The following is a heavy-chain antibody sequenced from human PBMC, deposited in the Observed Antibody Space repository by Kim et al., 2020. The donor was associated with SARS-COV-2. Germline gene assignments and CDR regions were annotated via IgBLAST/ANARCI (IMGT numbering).Heavy chain of an antibody. D-gene: IGHD6-6*01. J-gene: IGHJ6*02. CDR1: GYTFTSYG. V-gene: IGHV1-18*01. CDR2: ISAYNGNT. CDR3: ARDVIAARRGVLSRVYYYGMDV. Sequence: ASVKVSCKASGYTFTSYGISWVRQAPGQGLEWMGWISAYNGNTNYAQKLQGRVTMTTDTSTSTAYMELRSLRSDDTAVYYCARDVIAARRGVLSRVYYYGMDVWGQGTTVTVSS.